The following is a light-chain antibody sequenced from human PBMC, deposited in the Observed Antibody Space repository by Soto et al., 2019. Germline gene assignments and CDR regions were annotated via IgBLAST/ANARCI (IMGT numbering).Light chain of an antibody. CDR2: GAS. CDR1: QSVSSN. CDR3: QQYNDWPRT. Sequence: ILMTQSPATLSVSPGERATLSCRASQSVSSNLAWYQQKPGQGPRLLIYGASTRATGISARFSGSGSGTEFTLTISSLQSEDFAVYFCQQYNDWPRTFGQGTKVEIK. V-gene: IGKV3-15*01. J-gene: IGKJ1*01.